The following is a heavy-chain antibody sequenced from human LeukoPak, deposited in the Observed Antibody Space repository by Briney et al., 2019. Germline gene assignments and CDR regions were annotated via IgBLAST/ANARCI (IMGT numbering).Heavy chain of an antibody. CDR1: GGSISSYY. CDR2: TYYSGST. D-gene: IGHD3-3*01. V-gene: IGHV4-59*01. J-gene: IGHJ4*02. CDR3: ARGRPEWGYPKLDY. Sequence: SETLSLTCTVSGGSISSYYWSWIRQPPGKGLEWIGYTYYSGSTNYNPSLKSRVTISVDTSKNQFSLKLSSVTAADTAVYYCARGRPEWGYPKLDYWGQGTLVTVSS.